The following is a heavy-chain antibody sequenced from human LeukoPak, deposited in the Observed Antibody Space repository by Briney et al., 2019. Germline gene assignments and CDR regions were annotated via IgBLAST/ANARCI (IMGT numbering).Heavy chain of an antibody. CDR1: GFTFSSYE. CDR3: ASAGYSSGWYPTDYFDY. J-gene: IGHJ4*02. V-gene: IGHV3-48*03. Sequence: PGGSLRLSCAASGFTFSSYEMNWVRQAPGKGLEWVSYISSSGSTIYYADSVKGRFTISRDNAKNSLYLQMNSLRAEDTAVYYCASAGYSSGWYPTDYFDYWGQGTLVTVSS. CDR2: ISSSGSTI. D-gene: IGHD6-19*01.